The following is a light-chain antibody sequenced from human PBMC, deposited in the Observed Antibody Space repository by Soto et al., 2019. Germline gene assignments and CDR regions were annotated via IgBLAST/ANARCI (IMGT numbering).Light chain of an antibody. J-gene: IGKJ2*01. CDR2: GAS. CDR1: QSVSNSY. Sequence: EIVLTQSPGTLSLSPGERATLSCRASQSVSNSYLAWYQQKPGQAPRLIIYGASSRATGIPDRFSGSGAGTDFNLTISRREPEDFAVYYCQQYGTSPPYTFGQGTKLEIK. CDR3: QQYGTSPPYT. V-gene: IGKV3-20*01.